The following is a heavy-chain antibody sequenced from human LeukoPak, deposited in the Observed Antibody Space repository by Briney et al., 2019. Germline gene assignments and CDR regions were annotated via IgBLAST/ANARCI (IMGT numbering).Heavy chain of an antibody. CDR3: ARDPIVGATYLDY. CDR2: ISSSSSYI. D-gene: IGHD1-26*01. Sequence: PGGSLRLSCAASGFTFSSYSMNWVRQAPGKGLEWVSSISSSSSYIYYADSVKGRFTISRDNAKNSLYLQMNGLRAEDTAVYYCARDPIVGATYLDYWGRGTLVTVS. V-gene: IGHV3-21*01. CDR1: GFTFSSYS. J-gene: IGHJ4*02.